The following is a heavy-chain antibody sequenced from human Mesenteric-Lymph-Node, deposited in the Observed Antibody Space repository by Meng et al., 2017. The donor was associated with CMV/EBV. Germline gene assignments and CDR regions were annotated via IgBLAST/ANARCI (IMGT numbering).Heavy chain of an antibody. CDR1: GFTFSDHY. CDR2: IRDKPNNYIT. D-gene: IGHD6-13*01. V-gene: IGHV3-72*01. CDR3: ARCPVAAAGYYYGMDV. Sequence: GESLKISCGVSGFTFSDHYMDWVRQAPGKGLEWVGRIRDKPNNYITEYAASVRGRFTISRDDSKNSLYLQMNSLKTEDTAVYYCARCPVAAAGYYYGMDVWGQGTTVTVSS. J-gene: IGHJ6*02.